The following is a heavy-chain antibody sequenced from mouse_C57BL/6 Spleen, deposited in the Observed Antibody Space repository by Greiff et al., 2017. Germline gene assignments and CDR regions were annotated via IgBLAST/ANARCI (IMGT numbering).Heavy chain of an antibody. J-gene: IGHJ1*03. CDR1: GYTFTDYN. CDR3: AIYGSWYFDV. D-gene: IGHD1-1*01. V-gene: IGHV1-22*01. Sequence: EVQVVESGPELVKPGASVKMSCKASGYTFTDYNMHWVKQSHGKSLEWIGYINPNNGGTSYNQKFKGKATLTVNKSSSTAYMELRSLTSEDSAVYYCAIYGSWYFDVWGTGTTVTVSS. CDR2: INPNNGGT.